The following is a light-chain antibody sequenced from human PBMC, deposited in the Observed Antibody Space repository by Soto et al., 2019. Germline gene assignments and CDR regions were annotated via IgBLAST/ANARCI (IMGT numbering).Light chain of an antibody. CDR1: SGDVGVYKF. Sequence: QAALTNPASGSGSPGQARTVPSTATSGDVGVYKFVSWYQQHPGKAPKLIIYEVSNRPSGVSSRFSGSMSGNTASLTISGLQAEDEADYYCGSYTGTIYVFGTGTKVTVL. CDR2: EVS. V-gene: IGLV2-14*01. CDR3: GSYTGTIYV. J-gene: IGLJ1*01.